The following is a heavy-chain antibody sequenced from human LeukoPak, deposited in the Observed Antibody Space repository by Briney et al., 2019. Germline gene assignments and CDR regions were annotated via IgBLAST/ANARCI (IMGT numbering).Heavy chain of an antibody. CDR2: ISYSGDST. D-gene: IGHD3-22*01. Sequence: GGSLRLSCATSGFTFSSYAMSWVRQAPGKGLECVSGISYSGDSTYYADSVKGRFTITRDNSKNTLYLQMNSLRAEDTAVYYCAKETDSSGYYPFDYWGQGTLVTVSS. V-gene: IGHV3-23*01. J-gene: IGHJ4*02. CDR3: AKETDSSGYYPFDY. CDR1: GFTFSSYA.